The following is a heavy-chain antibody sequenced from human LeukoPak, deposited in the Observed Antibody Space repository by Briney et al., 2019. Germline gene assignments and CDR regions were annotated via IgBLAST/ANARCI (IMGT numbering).Heavy chain of an antibody. J-gene: IGHJ4*02. CDR1: GFTFSSYG. Sequence: GRSLRLSCAASGFTFSSYGMHWVHQAPGKGLVWVAVISYDGSNKYYADSVKGRFTISRGNSKNTLYLQMNSLRAEDTAVYYCAKDHLVRQWLVRFGYWGQGTLVTVSS. CDR2: ISYDGSNK. D-gene: IGHD6-19*01. CDR3: AKDHLVRQWLVRFGY. V-gene: IGHV3-30*18.